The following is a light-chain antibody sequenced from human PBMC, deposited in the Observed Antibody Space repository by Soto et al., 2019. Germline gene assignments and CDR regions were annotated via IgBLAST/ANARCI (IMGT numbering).Light chain of an antibody. J-gene: IGLJ1*01. CDR3: GTWDRSLSAGHHD. V-gene: IGLV1-51*02. Sequence: QSALTQPPSVSAAPGQKVTISCSGSSSNIGNNYVSWYQQLPGTAPKLLIYENNKRPSGIPDRFSGSKSGTSAALGITGLQTGDEVDYYCGTWDRSLSAGHHDFGPGTNVTVL. CDR1: SSNIGNNY. CDR2: ENN.